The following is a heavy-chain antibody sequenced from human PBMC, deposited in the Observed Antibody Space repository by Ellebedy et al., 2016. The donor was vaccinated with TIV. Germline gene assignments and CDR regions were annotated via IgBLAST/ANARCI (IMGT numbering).Heavy chain of an antibody. CDR2: ISGSGGST. V-gene: IGHV3-23*01. CDR3: AKDVESSGWYPHS. CDR1: GFTVSSNY. J-gene: IGHJ4*02. D-gene: IGHD6-19*01. Sequence: PGGSLRLSCAASGFTVSSNYMSWVRQAPGKGLEWVSAISGSGGSTYYADSVKGRFTISRDNSKNTLYLQMNSLRAEDTAVYYCAKDVESSGWYPHSWGQGTLVTVSS.